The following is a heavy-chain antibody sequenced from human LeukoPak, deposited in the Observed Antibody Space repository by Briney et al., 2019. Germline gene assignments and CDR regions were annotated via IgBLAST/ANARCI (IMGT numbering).Heavy chain of an antibody. CDR3: ARRGGGTILGVLMDYYMDV. CDR2: MNPNSGNT. CDR1: GYTFTSYD. D-gene: IGHD3-3*01. V-gene: IGHV1-8*03. J-gene: IGHJ6*03. Sequence: GASVKVSCKASGYTFTSYDINWVRQATGQGLEWMGWMNPNSGNTGYAQKFQGRVTITRNTSISTAYMELSSLKSEDTAVYYCARRGGGTILGVLMDYYMDVWGKGTTVTISS.